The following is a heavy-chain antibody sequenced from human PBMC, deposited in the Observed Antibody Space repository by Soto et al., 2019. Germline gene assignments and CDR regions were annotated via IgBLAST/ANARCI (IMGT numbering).Heavy chain of an antibody. V-gene: IGHV1-69*02. CDR1: GGTFSSYT. CDR2: IIPILGKA. J-gene: IGHJ6*03. D-gene: IGHD6-6*01. CDR3: AGWGYSSSSGDYYYMDV. Sequence: QVQLVQSGAEVKKPGSSVKVSCKASGGTFSSYTISWVRQAPGQGLEWMGRIIPILGKANYAQKFQGRVTITAEKSTSTAYMELSSLRSEDTAVYYCAGWGYSSSSGDYYYMDVWGKGTTVTVSS.